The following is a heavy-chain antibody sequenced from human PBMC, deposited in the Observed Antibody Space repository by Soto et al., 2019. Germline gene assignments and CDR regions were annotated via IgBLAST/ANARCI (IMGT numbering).Heavy chain of an antibody. V-gene: IGHV1-69*12. CDR1: GGTFSTYA. Sequence: QVQLVQSGAEVKKPESSVKVSCKAPGGTFSTYAISWARQAPGQGLEWMGGIIPMVGTANYAQRFQDRVTITADESTNTVYMELSSLRSEDTAVYFCASGIQLWLRRINNGYSGWGQGTLVTVSS. CDR2: IIPMVGTA. J-gene: IGHJ4*02. D-gene: IGHD5-18*01. CDR3: ASGIQLWLRRINNGYSG.